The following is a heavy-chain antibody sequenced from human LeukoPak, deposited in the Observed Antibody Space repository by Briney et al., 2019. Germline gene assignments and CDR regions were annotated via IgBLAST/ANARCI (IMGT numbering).Heavy chain of an antibody. CDR3: AIWGHIAAAGTIVDY. CDR2: IYYSGST. Sequence: KPSETLSLTCTVSGGSISSYYWSWIRQPPGKGLEWIGYIYYSGSTNYNPSLKGRVTISVDTSKNQFSLKLSSVTAADTAVYYCAIWGHIAAAGTIVDYWGQGTLVTVSS. CDR1: GGSISSYY. J-gene: IGHJ4*02. V-gene: IGHV4-59*01. D-gene: IGHD6-13*01.